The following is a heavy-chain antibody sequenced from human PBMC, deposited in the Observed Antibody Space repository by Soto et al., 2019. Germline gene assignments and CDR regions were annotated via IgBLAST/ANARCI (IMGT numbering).Heavy chain of an antibody. CDR2: MDYSGST. Sequence: QVQLQESGPGLVKPSETLSLTCTVSGGSISTYYWSWIRQPPGKGLEWIGYMDYSGSTNYNPSLTSRVTISVDTSKNQYSLKLSSVTAADTAVYYCARQRAAYRSYVYYYYYMDVWGKGTTVTVSS. D-gene: IGHD6-25*01. CDR1: GGSISTYY. CDR3: ARQRAAYRSYVYYYYYMDV. J-gene: IGHJ6*03. V-gene: IGHV4-59*08.